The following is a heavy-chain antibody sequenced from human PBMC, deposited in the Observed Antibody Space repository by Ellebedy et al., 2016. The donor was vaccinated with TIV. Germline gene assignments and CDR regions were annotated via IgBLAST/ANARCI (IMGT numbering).Heavy chain of an antibody. CDR1: GFSFRNYW. CDR2: IYQDGSEK. J-gene: IGHJ5*02. CDR3: AKEWSMDTVTPLWFDP. Sequence: PGGSLRLSCAASGFSFRNYWMGWVRQAPGKGLEWVANIYQDGSEKYVVDSVKGRFTISRDNAKNILHLQMISLRAEDTAVYFCAKEWSMDTVTPLWFDPWGQGTLVSVSS. D-gene: IGHD5-18*01. V-gene: IGHV3-7*01.